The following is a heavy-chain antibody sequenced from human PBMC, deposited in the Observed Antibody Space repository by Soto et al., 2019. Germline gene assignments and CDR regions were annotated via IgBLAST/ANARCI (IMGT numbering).Heavy chain of an antibody. CDR1: GGSISSYY. V-gene: IGHV4-59*01. CDR2: IYYSGST. D-gene: IGHD3-10*01. J-gene: IGHJ4*02. CDR3: ARARGQGELWFGELSAYYFDY. Sequence: SETLSLTCTVSGGSISSYYWSWIRQPPGKGLEWIGYIYYSGSTNYNPSLKSRVTISVDTSKNQFSLKLSSVTAADTAVYYCARARGQGELWFGELSAYYFDYWGQGTLVTVSS.